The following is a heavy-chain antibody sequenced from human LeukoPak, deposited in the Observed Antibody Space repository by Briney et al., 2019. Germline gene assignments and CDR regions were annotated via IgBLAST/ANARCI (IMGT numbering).Heavy chain of an antibody. J-gene: IGHJ3*02. D-gene: IGHD1-14*01. CDR1: AFSFSSYG. V-gene: IGHV3-7*03. CDR2: INPDEGKK. Sequence: PGGSLRLSCKASAFSFSSYGISWVRQAPGKGLEWVAYINPDEGKKYYVDTVQGRFTMTRDTSKNSLYLQLKSLRSEDTAVYYCARPEPPVSALDGLDIWGQG. CDR3: ARPEPPVSALDGLDI.